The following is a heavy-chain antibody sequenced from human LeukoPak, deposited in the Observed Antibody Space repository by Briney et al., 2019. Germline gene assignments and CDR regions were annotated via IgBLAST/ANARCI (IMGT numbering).Heavy chain of an antibody. Sequence: SETLSLTCTVSGGSISGYYWSWIRQPPGKGLEWVGYIYYSGSTNYNPSLESRVTISLDTSKNQISLDLSSVTAADTAVYYCARVQRGYSGYDYDYWGQGTLVTVSS. J-gene: IGHJ4*02. CDR3: ARVQRGYSGYDYDY. D-gene: IGHD5-12*01. CDR1: GGSISGYY. V-gene: IGHV4-59*01. CDR2: IYYSGST.